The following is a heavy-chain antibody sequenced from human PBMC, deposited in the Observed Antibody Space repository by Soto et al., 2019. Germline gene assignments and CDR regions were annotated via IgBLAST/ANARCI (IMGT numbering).Heavy chain of an antibody. CDR2: ISPSGRII. CDR3: ARLYCSSTSCYSVGAFDI. V-gene: IGHV3-48*03. J-gene: IGHJ3*02. CDR1: GFTFSSYE. D-gene: IGHD2-2*01. Sequence: GGSLRLSCAASGFTFSSYEINWVRQAPGKGLEWVSYISPSGRIIYYADSVKGRFTFSRDNAKNSLYLQMNSLRAEDTAVYYCARLYCSSTSCYSVGAFDIWGQGTMVTVSS.